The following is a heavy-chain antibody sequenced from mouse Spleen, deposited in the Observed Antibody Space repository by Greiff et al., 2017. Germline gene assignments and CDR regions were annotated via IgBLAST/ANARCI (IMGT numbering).Heavy chain of an antibody. V-gene: IGHV5-4*01. J-gene: IGHJ2*01. CDR3: ARDPIANFDY. CDR2: ISDGGSYT. CDR1: GFTFSSYA. Sequence: EVKLMESGGGLVKPGGSLKLSCAASGFTFSSYAMSWVRQTPEKRLEWVATISDGGSYTYYPDNVKGRFTISRDNAKNNLYLQMSHLKSEDTAMYYCARDPIANFDYWGQGTTLTVSA.